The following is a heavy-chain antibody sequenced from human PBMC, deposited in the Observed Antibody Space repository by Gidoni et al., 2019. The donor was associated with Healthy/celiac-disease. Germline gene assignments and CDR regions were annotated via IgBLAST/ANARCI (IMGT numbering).Heavy chain of an antibody. V-gene: IGHV4-39*01. CDR1: GGSISSSSYS. CDR3: ATSDRILFDY. CDR2: IYYSGST. Sequence: QLQLQASGPGLVKPSETLSLTGTVSGGSISSSSYSWGWIRQPPGKGLEWIGSIYYSGSTYYNPSLKSRVTISVDTSKNQFSLKLSSVTAADTAVYYCATSDRILFDYWGQGTLVTVSS. J-gene: IGHJ4*02. D-gene: IGHD2-15*01.